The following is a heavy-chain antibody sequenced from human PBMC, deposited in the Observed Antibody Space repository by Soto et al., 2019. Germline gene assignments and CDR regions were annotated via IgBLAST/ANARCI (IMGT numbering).Heavy chain of an antibody. V-gene: IGHV1-3*01. D-gene: IGHD6-13*01. CDR1: GYTFTSYA. J-gene: IGHJ4*02. CDR3: ARVYSSSRRVFDY. CDR2: INAGNGNT. Sequence: ASVKVSCKASGYTFTSYAMHWVRQAPGQRLEWMGWINAGNGNTKYSQKFQGRVTITRDTSASTAYMELSSLRSEDTAVYYCARVYSSSRRVFDYWGQGTLVTVSS.